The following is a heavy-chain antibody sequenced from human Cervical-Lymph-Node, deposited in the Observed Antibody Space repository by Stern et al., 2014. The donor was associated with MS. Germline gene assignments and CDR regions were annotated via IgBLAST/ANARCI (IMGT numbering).Heavy chain of an antibody. CDR3: ARAFCTGGVCYSFPFYGMDV. CDR2: IHFNCGST. V-gene: IGHV3-20*01. Sequence: EVHLVESGAGVVRPGGTLRLSCASSGFTFDACGMGLGRHVPATGPARVSPIHFNCGSTDYAASVKGRFTISRAIAKKSLYLRMNSLRVEDTAVYHCARAFCTGGVCYSFPFYGMDVWGQGTTVTVSS. CDR1: GFTFDACG. J-gene: IGHJ6*02. D-gene: IGHD2-8*02.